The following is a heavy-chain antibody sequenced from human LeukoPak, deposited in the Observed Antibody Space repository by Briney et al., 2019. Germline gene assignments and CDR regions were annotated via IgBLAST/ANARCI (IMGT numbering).Heavy chain of an antibody. V-gene: IGHV4-61*02. CDR1: GDSISSGDYY. J-gene: IGHJ4*02. Sequence: SETLSLTCTVSGDSISSGDYYWSWIRQPAGKGLEWIGRISSSGSTNYNPSLKSRVTISVDTSKNQFSLKLSSVTATDTAVYYCARQDPIRYYYYFDYWGQGALVTVSS. D-gene: IGHD3-9*01. CDR3: ARQDPIRYYYYFDY. CDR2: ISSSGST.